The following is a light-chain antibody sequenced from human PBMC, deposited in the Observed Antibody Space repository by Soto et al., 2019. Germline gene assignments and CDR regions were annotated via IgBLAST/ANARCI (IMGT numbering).Light chain of an antibody. Sequence: EIVLTQSPDTLSLSPGERATLSCRASQSVRSNYLAWYQQKPGQAPRFLIYDASSRATGIPDRFSGSGSGTDITLTIIRLEPEDFAVYYCQQYGSTPLTFGGGTKVEIK. V-gene: IGKV3-20*01. CDR3: QQYGSTPLT. CDR1: QSVRSNY. CDR2: DAS. J-gene: IGKJ4*01.